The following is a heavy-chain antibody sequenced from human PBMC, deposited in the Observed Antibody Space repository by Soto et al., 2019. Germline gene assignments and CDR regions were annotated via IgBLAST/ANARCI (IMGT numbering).Heavy chain of an antibody. CDR2: INPSGGST. CDR1: GYTFTDYR. Sequence: ASVKVSCKASGYTFTDYRMHWVRQAPGQGLEWMGMINPSGGSTSYAQKFQGRVTMTRDTSTGTVCMELSRLRSEDTAVYYCARERGAWGQGTLVTVSS. V-gene: IGHV1-46*01. D-gene: IGHD1-26*01. CDR3: ARERGA. J-gene: IGHJ4*02.